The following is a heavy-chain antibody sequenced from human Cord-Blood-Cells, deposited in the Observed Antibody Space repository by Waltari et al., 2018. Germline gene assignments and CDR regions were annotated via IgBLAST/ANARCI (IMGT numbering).Heavy chain of an antibody. Sequence: EFQGRVTITRDTSASTAYMELSSLRSEDMAVYYCARGVAVAGDYYYGMDVWGQGTTVTVSS. J-gene: IGHJ6*02. CDR3: ARGVAVAGDYYYGMDV. D-gene: IGHD6-19*01. V-gene: IGHV1-3*02.